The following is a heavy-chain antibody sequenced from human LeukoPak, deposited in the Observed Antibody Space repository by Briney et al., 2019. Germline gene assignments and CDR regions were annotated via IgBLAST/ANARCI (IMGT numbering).Heavy chain of an antibody. D-gene: IGHD3-3*01. CDR3: ATSTGYYDFWSGYYEGYYFDY. Sequence: GSLRLSCAVSGFTFSSCAMSWVRQAPGKGLEWVAVISYDGSNKYYADSVKGRFTISRDNSKNTLYLQMNSLRAEDTAVYYCATSTGYYDFWSGYYEGYYFDYWGQGTLVTVSS. CDR1: GFTFSSCA. CDR2: ISYDGSNK. V-gene: IGHV3-30*03. J-gene: IGHJ4*02.